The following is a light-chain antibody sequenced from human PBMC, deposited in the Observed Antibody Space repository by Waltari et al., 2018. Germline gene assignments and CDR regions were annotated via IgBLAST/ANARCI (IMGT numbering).Light chain of an antibody. V-gene: IGLV1-40*01. CDR2: LNS. CDR1: SNIGAGYD. J-gene: IGLJ2*01. Sequence: SNIGAGYDVHWYQQFPGTAPKLLMYLNSIRPSGVPDRFSGSKSGTSASLAITGLQAEDEADYYCQSYDITLTASVFGGGTKLTVL. CDR3: QSYDITLTASV.